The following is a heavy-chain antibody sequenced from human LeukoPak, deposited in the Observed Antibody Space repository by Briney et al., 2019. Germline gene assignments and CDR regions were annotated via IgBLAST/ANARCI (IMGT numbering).Heavy chain of an antibody. CDR1: GFTFSSYG. CDR2: ISYDGSNK. Sequence: GGSLRLSCAASGFTFSSYGMHWVRQAPGKGLEWVAVISYDGSNKYYADSVKGRFTISRDNSKNTLYLQMNSLRAEDTAVYYCARGRRDGYFDYWGQGTLVTVSS. CDR3: ARGRRDGYFDY. J-gene: IGHJ4*02. D-gene: IGHD5-24*01. V-gene: IGHV3-30*03.